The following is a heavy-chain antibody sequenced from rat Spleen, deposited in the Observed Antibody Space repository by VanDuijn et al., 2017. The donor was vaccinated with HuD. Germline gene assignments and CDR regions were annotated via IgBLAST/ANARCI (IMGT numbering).Heavy chain of an antibody. CDR3: TRDNERSYVMDG. Sequence: EVQLVESGGGLVQPGRSLKLSCVASGFTFNNYGMTWIRQAPGKGLEWVASITNTGGSTYYPDSVKGRFTISRDNGKSTLYLQMNSLRSEDTAIYYCTRDNERSYVMDGWGQGASVTVSS. J-gene: IGHJ4*01. V-gene: IGHV5-31*01. CDR2: ITNTGGST. CDR1: GFTFNNYG.